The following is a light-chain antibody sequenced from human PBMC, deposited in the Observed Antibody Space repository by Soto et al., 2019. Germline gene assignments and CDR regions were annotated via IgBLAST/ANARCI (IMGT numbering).Light chain of an antibody. J-gene: IGKJ1*01. CDR2: RAS. Sequence: DIQMTQSPSALSASVGSRVTISCRASQSVSNWLAWYQQKPGKAPKLLIYRASILESGVPSRFSGSGSGTEFTLTISSLQPDDFAIYYCQQYNSYSWTFGQGTKVDI. CDR1: QSVSNW. V-gene: IGKV1-5*03. CDR3: QQYNSYSWT.